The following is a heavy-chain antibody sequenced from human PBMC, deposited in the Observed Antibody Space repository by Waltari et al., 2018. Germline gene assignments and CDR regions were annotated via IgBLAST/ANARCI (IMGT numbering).Heavy chain of an antibody. CDR1: GGTFSSYA. Sequence: QVQLVQSGAEVKKPGSSVKVSCKASGGTFSSYAISWGRPAPGPGLYWMGEIIPNFGTATSSQKFQGRVTITADESTSTVDMELSSLSSEDTAVYYCARDHGNDYGGKSHHYFDYWGQGTLVTVSS. CDR3: ARDHGNDYGGKSHHYFDY. J-gene: IGHJ4*02. V-gene: IGHV1-69*12. D-gene: IGHD4-17*01. CDR2: IIPNFGTA.